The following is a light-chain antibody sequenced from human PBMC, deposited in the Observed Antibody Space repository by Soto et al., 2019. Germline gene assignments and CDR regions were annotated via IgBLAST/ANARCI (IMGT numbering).Light chain of an antibody. Sequence: DNQMTQSPSSLSASVGDRVTITCRTSQSISTYLNWYQQKPGKAPKLLIYGASSLQSGVPSRFSGRGTGTDFTLTISSLQPEDFATYYCQQSYSAPAFGHGTRVEIK. CDR2: GAS. CDR1: QSISTY. J-gene: IGKJ1*01. CDR3: QQSYSAPA. V-gene: IGKV1-39*01.